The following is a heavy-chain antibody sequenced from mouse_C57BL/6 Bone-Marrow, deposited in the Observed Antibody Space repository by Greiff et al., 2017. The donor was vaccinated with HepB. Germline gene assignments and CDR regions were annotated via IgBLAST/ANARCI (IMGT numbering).Heavy chain of an antibody. V-gene: IGHV5-9-1*02. D-gene: IGHD1-1*01. CDR2: ISSGGDYI. J-gene: IGHJ3*01. Sequence: EVNVVESGEGLVKPGGSLKLSCAASGFTFSSYAMSWVRQTPEKRLEWVAYISSGGDYIYYADTVKGRFTISRDNARNTLYLQMSSLKSEDTAMYYCTRDYYYGSSWDWFAYWGQGTLVTVSA. CDR3: TRDYYYGSSWDWFAY. CDR1: GFTFSSYA.